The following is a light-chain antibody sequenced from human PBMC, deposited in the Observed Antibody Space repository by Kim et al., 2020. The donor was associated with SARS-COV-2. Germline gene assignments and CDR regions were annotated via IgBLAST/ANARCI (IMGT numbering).Light chain of an antibody. J-gene: IGKJ1*01. CDR3: LQYNDYPRT. V-gene: IGKV1-17*03. Sequence: MSASVGDRVSITCRARQGISNYLGWFQQKPGKVPKRLIYVASNLQSGVPSRFSGSGSGTEFTLTISSLQPEDFAIYSCLQYNDYPRTFGQGTKVDIK. CDR1: QGISNY. CDR2: VAS.